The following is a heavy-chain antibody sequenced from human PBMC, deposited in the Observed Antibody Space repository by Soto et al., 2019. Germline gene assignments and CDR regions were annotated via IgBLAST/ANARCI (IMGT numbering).Heavy chain of an antibody. Sequence: SETLSLTCTVSGGSISSGGYYWSWIRQLPGKGLEWIGHMHYSGSTYYNPSLKSRLTISVDTSKNHFSLKLSSVTAADTAVYYCARYYYDSSGYSNWFDPWGQGTLVTVSS. D-gene: IGHD3-22*01. J-gene: IGHJ5*02. CDR3: ARYYYDSSGYSNWFDP. CDR1: GGSISSGGYY. V-gene: IGHV4-31*03. CDR2: MHYSGST.